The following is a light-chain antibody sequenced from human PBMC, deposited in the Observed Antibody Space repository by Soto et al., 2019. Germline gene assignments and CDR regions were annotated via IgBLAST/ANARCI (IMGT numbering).Light chain of an antibody. CDR1: SSDVGSYNL. V-gene: IGLV2-23*02. Sequence: QSVLNQPASVSGSPGQSITISCTGTSSDVGSYNLVSWYQQHPGKAPKLMIYEVSKRPSGVSNRFSGSKSGNTASLTISGLQAEDEADYYCCSYAGSNNFDVFGTGTKVTVL. J-gene: IGLJ1*01. CDR3: CSYAGSNNFDV. CDR2: EVS.